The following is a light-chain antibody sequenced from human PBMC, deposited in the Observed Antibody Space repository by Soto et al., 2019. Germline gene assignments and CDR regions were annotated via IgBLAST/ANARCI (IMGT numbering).Light chain of an antibody. CDR2: KAS. CDR1: QSSNSR. Sequence: DIQMTRSPSTLCAFVGDRVTITCRASQSSNSRLGWYRPEPGKAPELLIYKASRLESGVPSRFSDSGTVTEFTLTISSLQPDATATYYCQHYNSYSRTCGQVTNVEIK. J-gene: IGKJ1*01. CDR3: QHYNSYSRT. V-gene: IGKV1-5*03.